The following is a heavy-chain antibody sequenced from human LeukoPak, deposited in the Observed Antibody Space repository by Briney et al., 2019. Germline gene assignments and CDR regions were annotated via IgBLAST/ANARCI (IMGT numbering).Heavy chain of an antibody. CDR2: IYYSGST. J-gene: IGHJ5*02. CDR3: ARLGPIWLGELPLNWFDP. CDR1: GGSISSSSYY. Sequence: SETLSLTCTVSGGSISSSSYYWGWIRQPPGKGLEWIGSIYYSGSTYYNPSLKSRVTISVDTSKNQFSLKLSSVTAADTAVYYCARLGPIWLGELPLNWFDPWGQGTLVTVSS. V-gene: IGHV4-39*01. D-gene: IGHD3-10*01.